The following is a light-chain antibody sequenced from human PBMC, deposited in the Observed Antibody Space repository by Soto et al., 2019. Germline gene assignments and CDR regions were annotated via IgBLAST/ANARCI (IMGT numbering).Light chain of an antibody. V-gene: IGLV2-11*01. CDR1: SSNVGALKY. CDR2: DVS. Sequence: QSVLTQPRSVSGSPGQSVTISCSGASSNVGALKYVSWYQHHPGKAPEVIIYDVSKRPSGVPDRFSGSKSGTTASLTISGLQAEDEGDYYCCSYAGSSTFDVVFGGGTKLTVL. CDR3: CSYAGSSTFDVV. J-gene: IGLJ2*01.